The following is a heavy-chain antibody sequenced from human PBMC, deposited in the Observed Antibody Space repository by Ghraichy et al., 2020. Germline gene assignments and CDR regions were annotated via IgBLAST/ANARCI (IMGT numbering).Heavy chain of an antibody. Sequence: GALRLSCAASGFTFSSYWMSWVRQAPGKGLEWVANIKQDGSEKYYVDSVKGRFTISRDNAKNSLYLQMNSLRAEDTAVYYCARDRRYSSSWYAKHDAFDIWGQGTMVTVSS. CDR3: ARDRRYSSSWYAKHDAFDI. CDR1: GFTFSSYW. J-gene: IGHJ3*02. CDR2: IKQDGSEK. D-gene: IGHD6-13*01. V-gene: IGHV3-7*01.